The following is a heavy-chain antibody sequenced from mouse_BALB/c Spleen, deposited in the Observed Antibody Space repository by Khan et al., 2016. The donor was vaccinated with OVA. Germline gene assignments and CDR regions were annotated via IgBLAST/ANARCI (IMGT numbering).Heavy chain of an antibody. Sequence: VQLQQSGPELVRPGASVKISCKASGYSFTGYFMNWVMQSHGKSLEWIGRINPHIGETFYNQRFKDKATLTVDESSSTAPMEHRSLASEDSAVYYCTRIYRSDFDYWGQGTTLTVSS. J-gene: IGHJ2*01. CDR3: TRIYRSDFDY. D-gene: IGHD1-1*01. V-gene: IGHV1-20*02. CDR2: INPHIGET. CDR1: GYSFTGYF.